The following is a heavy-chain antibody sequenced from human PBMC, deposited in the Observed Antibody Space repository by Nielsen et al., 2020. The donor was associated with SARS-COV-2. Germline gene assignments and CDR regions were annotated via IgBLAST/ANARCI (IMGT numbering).Heavy chain of an antibody. J-gene: IGHJ6*02. CDR2: ISYDGSNK. Sequence: GGSLRLSCAASGFTFSSYGMHWVRQAPGKGLEWVAVISYDGSNKYYADSVKGRFTISRDNSKNTVFLQMNSLRGEDTAVYFCAKDKPATVWGQGTTVTVSS. V-gene: IGHV3-30*18. CDR1: GFTFSSYG. CDR3: AKDKPATV.